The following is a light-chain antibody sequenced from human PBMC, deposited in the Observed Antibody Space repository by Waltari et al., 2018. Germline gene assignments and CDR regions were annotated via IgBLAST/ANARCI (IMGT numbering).Light chain of an antibody. CDR3: QQYGSSPWT. CDR2: GAS. Sequence: EIVLTQSPGTLSLSPGERATLSCRASQSVSSSYVAWYQQKPGQAPRLLIYGASSRFTGIPDRFSGSGSGTDFTLTISRLEPEDFAVYYCQQYGSSPWTFGQGTKVEIK. J-gene: IGKJ1*01. CDR1: QSVSSSY. V-gene: IGKV3-20*01.